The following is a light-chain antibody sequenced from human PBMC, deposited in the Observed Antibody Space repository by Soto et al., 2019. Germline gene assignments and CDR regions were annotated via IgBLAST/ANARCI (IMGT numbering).Light chain of an antibody. CDR1: QSVSGY. J-gene: IGKJ4*01. V-gene: IGKV3-11*02. CDR2: DAS. Sequence: EIVLTQSPATLSLSPGERATLSCRASQSVSGYLAWYQQKPGQAPRLLIYDASKRAAGIPARFSGSGSRRDFSLTISGLEPEDFATYYCQHYQRYPPSFGGGTKLEIK. CDR3: QHYQRYPPS.